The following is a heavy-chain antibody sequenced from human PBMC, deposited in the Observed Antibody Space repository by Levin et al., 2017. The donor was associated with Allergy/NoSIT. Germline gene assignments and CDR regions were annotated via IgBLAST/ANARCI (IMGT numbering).Heavy chain of an antibody. CDR2: IYYSGST. V-gene: IGHV4-59*01. Sequence: SETLSFTCTVSGGSISSYYWSWIRQPPGKGLEWIGYIYYSGSTNYNPSLKSRVTISVDTSKNQFSLKLSSVTAADTAVYYCARGRRGYSYGYVLDYWGQGTLVTVSS. D-gene: IGHD5-18*01. CDR1: GGSISSYY. CDR3: ARGRRGYSYGYVLDY. J-gene: IGHJ4*02.